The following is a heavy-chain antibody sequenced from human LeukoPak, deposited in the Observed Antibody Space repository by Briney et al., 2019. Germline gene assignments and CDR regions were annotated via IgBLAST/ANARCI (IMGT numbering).Heavy chain of an antibody. CDR3: ARAGIVNALDY. D-gene: IGHD2/OR15-2a*01. CDR2: IWYDGSNT. J-gene: IGHJ4*02. Sequence: GGSLRLSCAASGYTFSIYGMNWVRQAPGEGLEWVAIIWYDGSNTYFAESVMGRFSISKDNFKNIVYLQMNSLKIEDTGVYYCARAGIVNALDYWGQGAQVTVSP. CDR1: GYTFSIYG. V-gene: IGHV3-33*01.